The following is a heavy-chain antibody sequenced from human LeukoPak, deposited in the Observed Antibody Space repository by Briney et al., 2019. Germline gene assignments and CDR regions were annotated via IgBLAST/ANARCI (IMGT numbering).Heavy chain of an antibody. J-gene: IGHJ5*02. CDR2: ITTYRGNT. CDR3: ARGEGGYYYGSGSYYDRPPYNRFDP. V-gene: IGHV1-18*01. Sequence: ASVKVSCKPSGYTFTSSVFSWVRQAPGQGLEWMGWITTYRGNTNYAQKFQGRGTMTTDTSTSTAYMELRSLRPDDTVIYYCARGEGGYYYGSGSYYDRPPYNRFDPWGQGTLVTVSS. CDR1: GYTFTSSV. D-gene: IGHD3-10*01.